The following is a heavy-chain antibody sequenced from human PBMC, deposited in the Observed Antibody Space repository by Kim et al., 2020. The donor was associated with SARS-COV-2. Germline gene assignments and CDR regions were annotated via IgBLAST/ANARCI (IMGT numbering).Heavy chain of an antibody. CDR3: TTHNFGIVGAISYYYYGMDV. D-gene: IGHD1-26*01. V-gene: IGHV3-15*01. J-gene: IGHJ6*02. Sequence: GGSLRLSCAASGFTFSNAWMSWVRQAPGKGLEWVGGIKSKTDGGTTDYAAPVKGRFTISRDDSKNTLYLQMNSLKTEDTAVYYCTTHNFGIVGAISYYYYGMDVWGQGTTVTVSS. CDR2: IKSKTDGGTT. CDR1: GFTFSNAW.